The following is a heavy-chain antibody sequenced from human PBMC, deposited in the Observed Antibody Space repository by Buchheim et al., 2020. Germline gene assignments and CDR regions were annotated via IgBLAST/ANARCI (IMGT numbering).Heavy chain of an antibody. J-gene: IGHJ6*02. CDR2: IWYDGSNK. V-gene: IGHV3-33*01. D-gene: IGHD2-2*01. CDR3: ARDLYCSSTSCYYYYYGMDV. Sequence: QVQLVESGGGVVQPGRSLRLSCAASGFTFSSYGMHWVRQAPGKGLEWVAVIWYDGSNKYYADSVKGRFTISRDNSKNTLYLQMNSLRAEDTAVYYCARDLYCSSTSCYYYYYGMDVWGQGTT. CDR1: GFTFSSYG.